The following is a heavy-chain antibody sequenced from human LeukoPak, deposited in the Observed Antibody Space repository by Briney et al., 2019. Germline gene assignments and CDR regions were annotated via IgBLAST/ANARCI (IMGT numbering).Heavy chain of an antibody. J-gene: IGHJ4*02. V-gene: IGHV4-39*01. CDR1: GGSISSSSYY. Sequence: SETLYLTCTVSGGSISSSSYYWGWIRQPPGKGLEWIGSIYYSGSTYYNPSLKSRVTISVDTSKNQFSLKLSSVTAADAAVYYCARLDYYGSGSIDYWGQGTLVTVSS. CDR2: IYYSGST. D-gene: IGHD3-10*01. CDR3: ARLDYYGSGSIDY.